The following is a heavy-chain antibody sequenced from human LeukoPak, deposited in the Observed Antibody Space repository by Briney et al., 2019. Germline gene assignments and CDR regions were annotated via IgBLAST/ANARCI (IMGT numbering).Heavy chain of an antibody. CDR2: INQSGST. V-gene: IGHV4-34*01. J-gene: IGHJ5*02. D-gene: IGHD1-26*01. Sequence: SETLSLTCAIYGGSSSGYYWNWIRQPPGKGLEWIGEINQSGSTNYNPSLNSRLTMSVDTSKNQFSLNLSSVTAADAAVYYCARCRGSGSFRGWLDPWGQGTLVTVSS. CDR3: ARCRGSGSFRGWLDP. CDR1: GGSSSGYY.